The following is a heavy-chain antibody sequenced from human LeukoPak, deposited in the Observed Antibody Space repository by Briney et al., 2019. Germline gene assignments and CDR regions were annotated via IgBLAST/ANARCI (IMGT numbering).Heavy chain of an antibody. CDR1: GFTFSSYS. Sequence: PGGSLRLSCAASGFTFSSYSMNWVRQAPGKGLEWVSSISSSSSYIYYADSVKGRFTISRDNAKNSLYLQMNSLRAEDTAVYYWARDLRVRSGYDTWGQGTLVTVSS. CDR3: ARDLRVRSGYDT. J-gene: IGHJ1*01. D-gene: IGHD5-12*01. CDR2: ISSSSSYI. V-gene: IGHV3-21*01.